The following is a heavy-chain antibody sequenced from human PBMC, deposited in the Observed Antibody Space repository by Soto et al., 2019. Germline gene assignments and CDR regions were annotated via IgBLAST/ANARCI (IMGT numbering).Heavy chain of an antibody. Sequence: GGSLSLSCASSGFTFSRYWMHWVRQAPGKGLVWVSRINSDASTTSYADSVKGRFTISRDNAKNTMYLQMNSLRAEDTAVYYCARGYYDSRGGYYFDYWGLGTLVTVSS. D-gene: IGHD3-22*01. V-gene: IGHV3-74*01. J-gene: IGHJ4*02. CDR2: INSDASTT. CDR3: ARGYYDSRGGYYFDY. CDR1: GFTFSRYW.